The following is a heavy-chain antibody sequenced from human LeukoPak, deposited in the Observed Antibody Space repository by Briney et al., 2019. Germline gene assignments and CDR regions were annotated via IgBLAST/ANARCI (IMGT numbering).Heavy chain of an antibody. Sequence: PGGSLRLSCAASGFTFSNYFMHWLRQAPGRGLERLPDIASDGSHTFYVESVKGRFTISRDNSKNTLYLQMNSLRAEDTAVYFCARERQDTVIHSGAFDIWGQGTMVTVSS. CDR1: GFTFSNYF. D-gene: IGHD2-21*02. CDR2: IASDGSHT. J-gene: IGHJ3*02. CDR3: ARERQDTVIHSGAFDI. V-gene: IGHV3-30*04.